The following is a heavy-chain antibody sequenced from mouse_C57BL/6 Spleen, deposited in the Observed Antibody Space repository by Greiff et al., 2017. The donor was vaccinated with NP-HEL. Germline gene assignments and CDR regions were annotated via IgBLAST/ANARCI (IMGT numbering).Heavy chain of an antibody. D-gene: IGHD2-3*01. V-gene: IGHV5-4*01. CDR1: GFTFSSYA. Sequence: EVKLMESGGGLVKPGGSLKLSCAASGFTFSSYAMSWVRQTPEKRLEWVATISDGGSYTYYPDNVKGRFTISRDNAKNNLYLQMSHLKSEDTAMYYCARDRVYDGYPFAYWGQGTLVTVSA. CDR2: ISDGGSYT. CDR3: ARDRVYDGYPFAY. J-gene: IGHJ3*01.